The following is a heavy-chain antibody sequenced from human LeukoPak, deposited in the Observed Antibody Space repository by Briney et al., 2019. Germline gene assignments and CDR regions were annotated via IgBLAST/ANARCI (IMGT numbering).Heavy chain of an antibody. CDR3: ASGDGLGTYYNY. D-gene: IGHD3-10*01. CDR2: ISTTSTII. Sequence: GGSLRLSCAASGFTFSAYSMSWVRQAPERGLEWVSYISTTSTIIYYADSVRGRFTISRDNAKNSLYLQMNSLRDEDTALYYCASGDGLGTYYNYWGQGTLVTVSS. V-gene: IGHV3-48*02. J-gene: IGHJ4*02. CDR1: GFTFSAYS.